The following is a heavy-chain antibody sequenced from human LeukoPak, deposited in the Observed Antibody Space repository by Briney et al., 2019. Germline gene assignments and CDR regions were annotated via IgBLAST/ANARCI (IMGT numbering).Heavy chain of an antibody. V-gene: IGHV3-23*01. J-gene: IGHJ4*02. CDR1: GFTFSNYA. CDR2: ISGSGGST. CDR3: AKDINPRGY. Sequence: GRSLRLSCVASGFTFSNYAMSWVRQAPGKGLEWVSAISGSGGSTYYADSVKGRFTISRDNSKNTLYLQMNSLRAEDTAVYYCAKDINPRGYWGQGTLVTVSP. D-gene: IGHD3-22*01.